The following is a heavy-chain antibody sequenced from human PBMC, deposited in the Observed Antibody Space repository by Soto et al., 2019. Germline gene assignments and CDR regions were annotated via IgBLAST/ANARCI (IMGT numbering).Heavy chain of an antibody. CDR3: AKGLKGQQLVARLGAFDI. V-gene: IGHV3-30*18. CDR1: GFTFSSYG. Sequence: GGSLRLSCAASGFTFSSYGMHWVRQAPGKGLEWVAVISYDGSNKYYADSVKGRFTISGDNSKNTLYLQMNSLRAEDTAVYYCAKGLKGQQLVARLGAFDIWGQGTMVTVSS. J-gene: IGHJ3*02. CDR2: ISYDGSNK. D-gene: IGHD6-13*01.